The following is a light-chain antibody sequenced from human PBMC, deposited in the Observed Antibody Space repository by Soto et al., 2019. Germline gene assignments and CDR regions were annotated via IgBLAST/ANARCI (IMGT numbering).Light chain of an antibody. CDR2: GAS. CDR3: QQYGSSPRT. J-gene: IGKJ1*01. CDR1: QSVTSY. V-gene: IGKV3-20*01. Sequence: EIVLTQSPGTLSLSPGERATLSCRASQSVTSYLAWYQQTPGQPPRVLIYGASIRATGIPDRFSGSGSGTDFTLTISRLEPEDFAVYYCQQYGSSPRTFGQGTMVEVK.